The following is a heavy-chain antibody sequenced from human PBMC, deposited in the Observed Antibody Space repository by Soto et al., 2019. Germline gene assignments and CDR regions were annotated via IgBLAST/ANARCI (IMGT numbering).Heavy chain of an antibody. CDR3: AKDLQAYGDYNYYYYGMDV. J-gene: IGHJ6*02. Sequence: QVQLVESGGGVVQPGGSLRLSCTASGFTFTTFGIHWVRQAPGKGLEWLALISHAGHNKYYSDSVKGRFTISRDNYKNTLSLQMNSLRAEDTAVYYCAKDLQAYGDYNYYYYGMDVWGQGTTVSVSS. V-gene: IGHV3-30*18. CDR2: ISHAGHNK. CDR1: GFTFTTFG. D-gene: IGHD4-17*01.